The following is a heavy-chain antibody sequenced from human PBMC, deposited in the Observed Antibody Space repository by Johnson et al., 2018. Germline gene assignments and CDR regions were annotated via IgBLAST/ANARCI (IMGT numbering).Heavy chain of an antibody. CDR1: GYTFTSHD. CDR3: ARGLIGSTSSLFHH. D-gene: IGHD2-2*01. J-gene: IGHJ1*01. Sequence: VQLVETGAEVKKPGASXKVSCKASGYTFTSHDINWVRQATGQGLEWMGCMNPTSGNTGYAQKFQGRVTMTRNTSISTANMELSSLRSEDTAVYYCARGLIGSTSSLFHHWGQGTPVTVSS. CDR2: MNPTSGNT. V-gene: IGHV1-8*01.